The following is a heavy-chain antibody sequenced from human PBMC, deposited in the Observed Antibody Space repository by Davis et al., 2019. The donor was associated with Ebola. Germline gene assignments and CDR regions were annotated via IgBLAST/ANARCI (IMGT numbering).Heavy chain of an antibody. J-gene: IGHJ4*02. Sequence: GESLKISCAASGFTFSSYAMSWVRQAPGKGLEWVSAISGSGGSTYYADSVKGRFTISRDNSKNTLYLQMNSLRAEDTAVYYCAKGNNWNSPFDYWGQGTLVTVSS. CDR3: AKGNNWNSPFDY. D-gene: IGHD1-20*01. CDR2: ISGSGGST. V-gene: IGHV3-23*01. CDR1: GFTFSSYA.